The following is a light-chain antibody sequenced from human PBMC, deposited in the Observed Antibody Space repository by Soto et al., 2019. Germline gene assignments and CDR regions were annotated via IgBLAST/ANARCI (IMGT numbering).Light chain of an antibody. V-gene: IGKV1-39*01. CDR3: QQSYSNPPG. Sequence: DIQMTQSPSSLYASVGDRVTITCRASQSISNYFNWYQQKPGKAPKLLIYAASSLQSGVPSRFSGSGSGTDFTLTISSLQPEDSATYYCQQSYSNPPGFGQGTKLEIK. CDR1: QSISNY. CDR2: AAS. J-gene: IGKJ2*03.